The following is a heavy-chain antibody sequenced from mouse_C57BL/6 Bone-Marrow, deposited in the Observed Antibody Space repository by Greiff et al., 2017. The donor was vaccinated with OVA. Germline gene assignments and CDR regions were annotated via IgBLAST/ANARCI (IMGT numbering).Heavy chain of an antibody. CDR3: ARYEDYYGSNKYFDV. J-gene: IGHJ1*03. V-gene: IGHV1-55*01. CDR1: GYTFTSYW. CDR2: IYPGSGST. D-gene: IGHD1-1*01. Sequence: VQLQQSGAELVKPGASVKMSCKASGYTFTSYWITWVKQRPGQGLEWIGDIYPGSGSTNYNEKFKSKATLTVDTSSSTAYMQLSSRTSEDSAVYYCARYEDYYGSNKYFDVWGTGTTVTVSS.